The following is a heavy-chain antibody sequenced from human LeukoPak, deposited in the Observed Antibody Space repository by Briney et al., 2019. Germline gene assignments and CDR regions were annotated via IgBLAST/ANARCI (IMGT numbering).Heavy chain of an antibody. CDR1: GYTFTGYY. Sequence: ASVKVSCKASGYTFTGYYMHWVRQAPGQGLEWMGWINPNSGGTNYAQKFQGRVTMTRDTSISTAYMGLSRLRSDDTAVYYCARDIVVVVAATQLDYWGQGTLVTVSS. V-gene: IGHV1-2*02. CDR3: ARDIVVVVAATQLDY. D-gene: IGHD2-15*01. CDR2: INPNSGGT. J-gene: IGHJ4*02.